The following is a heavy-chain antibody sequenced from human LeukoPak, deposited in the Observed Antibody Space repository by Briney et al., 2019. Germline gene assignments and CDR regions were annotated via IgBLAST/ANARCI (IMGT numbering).Heavy chain of an antibody. D-gene: IGHD6-13*01. J-gene: IGHJ6*02. CDR3: ARFPGSSSWYNYYYGMDV. CDR2: IRYDGSNK. CDR1: GFTFSSYS. V-gene: IGHV3-30*02. Sequence: GGSLRLSCAASGFTFSSYSMNWVRQAPGKGLEWVAFIRYDGSNKYYADSVKGRFTISRDNSRNTLYLQMDSLRAEDTAVYYCARFPGSSSWYNYYYGMDVWGQGTTVTVSS.